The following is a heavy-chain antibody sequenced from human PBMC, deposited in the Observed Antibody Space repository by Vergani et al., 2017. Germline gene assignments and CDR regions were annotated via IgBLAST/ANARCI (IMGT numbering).Heavy chain of an antibody. CDR3: ARGLGYGSISFDL. Sequence: QVQLVQSGAEVKKPGASVKVSCKASGYTFTGYYMHWVRQAPGQGLEWMGWINPNSGGTNYAQKFQGRVTMTRNTSISTAYMELSSLRSEDTAVYYCARGLGYGSISFDLWGRGTLVTVSS. D-gene: IGHD3-10*01. J-gene: IGHJ2*01. CDR1: GYTFTGYY. CDR2: INPNSGGT. V-gene: IGHV1-2*02.